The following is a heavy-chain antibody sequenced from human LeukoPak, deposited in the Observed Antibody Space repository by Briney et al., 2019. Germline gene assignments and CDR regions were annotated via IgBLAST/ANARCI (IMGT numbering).Heavy chain of an antibody. CDR3: ARVYCSSTSCYAPFDY. D-gene: IGHD2-2*01. CDR2: ISYDGSNK. CDR1: GFTFSSYA. V-gene: IGHV3-30*04. J-gene: IGHJ4*02. Sequence: PGGSLRLSCAASGFTFSSYAMHWVRQAPGKGLEWVAVISYDGSNKYYADSVKGRFTTSRDNSKNTLYLQMNSLRAEDTAVYYCARVYCSSTSCYAPFDYWGQGTLVTVSS.